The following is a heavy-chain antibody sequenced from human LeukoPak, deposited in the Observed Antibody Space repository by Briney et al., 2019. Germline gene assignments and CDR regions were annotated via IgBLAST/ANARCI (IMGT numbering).Heavy chain of an antibody. Sequence: GGSLRLSCTVSGFTVSSNSMSWVRQAPGKGLEWVSFIYSDNTHYSDSVKGRFTISRDNSKNTLYLQMNSLRAEDTAVYYCAKVGAVAGTETYYFDYWGQGTLVTVSS. CDR1: GFTVSSNS. CDR3: AKVGAVAGTETYYFDY. J-gene: IGHJ4*02. CDR2: IYSDNT. V-gene: IGHV3-53*01. D-gene: IGHD6-19*01.